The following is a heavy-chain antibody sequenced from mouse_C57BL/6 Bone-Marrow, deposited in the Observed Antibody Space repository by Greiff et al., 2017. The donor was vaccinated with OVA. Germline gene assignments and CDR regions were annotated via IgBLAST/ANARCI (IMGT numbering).Heavy chain of an antibody. CDR1: GFTFSDAW. CDR2: IRNKANNHAT. D-gene: IGHD2-12*01. V-gene: IGHV6-6*01. CDR3: CYDGGTWFAY. Sequence: DVMLVESGGGLVQPGGSMKLSCAASGFTFSDAWMDWVRPSPEKGLEWVAEIRNKANNHATYYAESVKGRFTISRDDSKSSVYLQMNSLRAEDTGIYYCCYDGGTWFAYWGQGTLVTVSA. J-gene: IGHJ3*01.